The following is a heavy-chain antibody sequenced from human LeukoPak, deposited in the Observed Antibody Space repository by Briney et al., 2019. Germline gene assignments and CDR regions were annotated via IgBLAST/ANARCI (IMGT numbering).Heavy chain of an antibody. CDR1: GGTFSSYA. CDR2: IIPIFGTA. V-gene: IGHV1-69*05. CDR3: ARGPRGVGYCTNGVCYRSYYYYMDV. J-gene: IGHJ6*03. Sequence: ASVKVSCKASGGTFSSYAISWVRQAPGQGLEWMGGIIPIFGTANYAQKFQGRVTITTDESTSKAYMQLSSLRSEDTAVYYCARGPRGVGYCTNGVCYRSYYYYMDVWGKGTTVTVSS. D-gene: IGHD2-8*01.